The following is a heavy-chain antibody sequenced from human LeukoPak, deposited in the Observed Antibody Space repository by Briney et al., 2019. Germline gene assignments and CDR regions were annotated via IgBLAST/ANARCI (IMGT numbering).Heavy chain of an antibody. CDR1: GYTFTSYA. J-gene: IGHJ5*02. CDR3: ARDRTLRYFDWSREITDWFDP. CDR2: INPNSGGT. Sequence: GASVKVSCKASGYTFTSYAMNWVRQAPGQGLEWMGWINPNSGGTNYAQKFQGRVTMTRDTSISTAYMELSRLRSDDTAVYYCARDRTLRYFDWSREITDWFDPWGQGTLVTVSS. V-gene: IGHV1-2*02. D-gene: IGHD3-9*01.